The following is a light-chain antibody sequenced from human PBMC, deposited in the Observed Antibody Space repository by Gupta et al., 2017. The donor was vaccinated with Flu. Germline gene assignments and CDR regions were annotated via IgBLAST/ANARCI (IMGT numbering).Light chain of an antibody. CDR2: EVS. Sequence: QSALTQPASVSGSPGQSITISCTGTSTDVGAYNYVSWYRQHPGKVPKLMIYEVSNRPSGISTRFSGSKSGNTASLTISGLQAEDEADYYCSSYTGSSSPYVFGTGTKVTVL. J-gene: IGLJ1*01. CDR3: SSYTGSSSPYV. V-gene: IGLV2-14*01. CDR1: STDVGAYNY.